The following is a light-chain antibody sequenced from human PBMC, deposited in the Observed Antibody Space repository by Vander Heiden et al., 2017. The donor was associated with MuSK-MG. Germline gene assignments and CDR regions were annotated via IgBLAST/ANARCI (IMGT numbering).Light chain of an antibody. CDR3: QQRYNTTSYT. J-gene: IGKJ2*01. Sequence: DNKTNPPPSSSSASVGDRVSITCRASQSISSYLNWDRQKPGKAPKLLIYAASSLQSRVPSRFSGSGCGTDFTLTISSLRPQDFATYYYQQRYNTTSYTFGQGTKLEIK. CDR1: QSISSY. CDR2: AAS. V-gene: IGKV1-39*01.